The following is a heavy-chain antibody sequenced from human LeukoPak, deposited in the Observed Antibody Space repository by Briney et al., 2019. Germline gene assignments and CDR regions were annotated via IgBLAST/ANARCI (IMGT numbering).Heavy chain of an antibody. Sequence: GGSLRLSCAASGFTFSSYGMHWVRQAPGKGLEWVANIKQDGSEKYYVDSVKGRFTISRDYAKNSLYLQMNSLRAEDTAVYYCAILAAKPGDDAFDIWGQGTTVTVSS. CDR1: GFTFSSYG. J-gene: IGHJ3*02. CDR2: IKQDGSEK. D-gene: IGHD6-13*01. V-gene: IGHV3-7*01. CDR3: AILAAKPGDDAFDI.